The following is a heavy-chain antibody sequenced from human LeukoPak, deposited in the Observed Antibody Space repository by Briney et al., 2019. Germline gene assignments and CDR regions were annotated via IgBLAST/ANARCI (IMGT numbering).Heavy chain of an antibody. CDR2: IYYSGST. D-gene: IGHD3-3*01. CDR3: ASVRFLDRFDP. CDR1: GGSFSGYY. Sequence: PSETLSLTCAVYGGSFSGYYWSWIRQPPGKGLEWIGYIYYSGSTNYNPSLKSRVTISVDTSKNQFSLKLSSVTAADTAVYYCASVRFLDRFDPWGQGTLVTVSS. V-gene: IGHV4-59*01. J-gene: IGHJ5*02.